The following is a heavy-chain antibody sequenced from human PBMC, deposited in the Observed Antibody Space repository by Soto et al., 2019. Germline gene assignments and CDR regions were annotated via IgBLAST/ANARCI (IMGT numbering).Heavy chain of an antibody. CDR3: APHPYYDISN. CDR2: IRGDGDTT. CDR1: GFIFSNYG. D-gene: IGHD3-9*01. Sequence: EAQLFESGGGLVQPGGSLRLSCAASGFIFSNYGMSWVRQAPGKGLEWVSLIRGDGDTTYYADSVKGRFTISRDNSKSILYLQMTSLTAEDTAVYYCAPHPYYDISNWGQGTLVIVSS. V-gene: IGHV3-23*01. J-gene: IGHJ4*02.